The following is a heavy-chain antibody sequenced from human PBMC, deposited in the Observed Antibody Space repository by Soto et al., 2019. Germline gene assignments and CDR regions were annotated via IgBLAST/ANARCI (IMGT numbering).Heavy chain of an antibody. D-gene: IGHD6-19*01. J-gene: IGHJ6*02. CDR1: GFTFSSYA. CDR2: ISGSGGST. CDR3: AKPPIAVAGYYYYGMDV. V-gene: IGHV3-23*01. Sequence: GGSLRLSCAASGFTFSSYAMSWVRQAPGKGLEWVSAISGSGGSTYYADSVKGRFTISRDNSKNTLYLQMNSLRAEDTAVYYCAKPPIAVAGYYYYGMDVWGQGTTVTVSS.